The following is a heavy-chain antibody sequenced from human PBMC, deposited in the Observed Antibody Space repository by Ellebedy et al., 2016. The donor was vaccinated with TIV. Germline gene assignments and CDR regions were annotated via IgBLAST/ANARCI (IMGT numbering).Heavy chain of an antibody. J-gene: IGHJ4*02. CDR1: GGSISSYY. D-gene: IGHD6-19*01. V-gene: IGHV4-4*07. CDR2: IYTTGSI. CDR3: ANFRPLYSSGWRTDVQFDY. Sequence: MPSETLSLTCTVSGGSISSYYCNWIRQPAGKRLEWIGRIYTTGSIDYNPSLRSRVTMSVDTSKNQFSLKLSSVTAADTAVYYCANFRPLYSSGWRTDVQFDYWGQGTLVTVSS.